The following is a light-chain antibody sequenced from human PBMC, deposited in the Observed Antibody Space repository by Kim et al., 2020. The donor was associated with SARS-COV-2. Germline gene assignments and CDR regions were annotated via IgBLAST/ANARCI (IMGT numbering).Light chain of an antibody. V-gene: IGLV3-1*01. CDR2: QDS. J-gene: IGLJ2*01. CDR3: QACDSSVV. CDR1: KLGYNF. Sequence: VSVSPRPTVSTTCAGYKLGYNFACCYQQKPGPSPVLVIYQDSKRPSGIPERFSGSNSGNTATLTISGTQAMDEADYYCQACDSSVVFGGGTQLTVL.